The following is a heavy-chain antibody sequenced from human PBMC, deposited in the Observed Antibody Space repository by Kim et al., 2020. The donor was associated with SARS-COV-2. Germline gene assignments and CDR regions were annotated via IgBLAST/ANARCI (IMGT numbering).Heavy chain of an antibody. D-gene: IGHD6-13*01. V-gene: IGHV3-48*03. CDR1: GFTFSSYE. CDR2: ISSSGSTI. Sequence: GGSLRLSCAASGFTFSSYEMNWVRQAPGKGLEWVSYISSSGSTIYYADSVKGRFTISRDNAKNSLYLQMNSLRAEDTAVYYCARGGYSSSWYRDYYYGMDVWGQGTTVTVSS. J-gene: IGHJ6*02. CDR3: ARGGYSSSWYRDYYYGMDV.